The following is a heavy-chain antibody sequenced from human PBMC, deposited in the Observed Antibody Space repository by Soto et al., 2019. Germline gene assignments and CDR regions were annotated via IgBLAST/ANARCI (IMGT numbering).Heavy chain of an antibody. D-gene: IGHD2-21*01. CDR2: IGTAVIYT. Sequence: PGGSLRLSCAASGFTFSNYYMSWVRQAPGKGLEWISYIGTAVIYTNYADSVKGRFTISRDNVKNSVSLQMTNLRAEDTAVYYCTRGGHYSALDSWGQGTLVTVSS. J-gene: IGHJ4*02. V-gene: IGHV3-11*06. CDR1: GFTFSNYY. CDR3: TRGGHYSALDS.